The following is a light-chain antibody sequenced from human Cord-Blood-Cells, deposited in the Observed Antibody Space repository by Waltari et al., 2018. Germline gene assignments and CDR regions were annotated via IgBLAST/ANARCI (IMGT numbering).Light chain of an antibody. Sequence: QSPLTQPASVSVSPGQSITISSTGTSSDFGIYNLVPWYQQHPGKATKLMIYEGSKRTSGVSKRFSGSKSGTTASLTISGLEAEDEADYYCCSYAGSSTLVFGGGTKLTVL. CDR2: EGS. V-gene: IGLV2-23*01. CDR1: SSDFGIYNL. J-gene: IGLJ3*02. CDR3: CSYAGSSTLV.